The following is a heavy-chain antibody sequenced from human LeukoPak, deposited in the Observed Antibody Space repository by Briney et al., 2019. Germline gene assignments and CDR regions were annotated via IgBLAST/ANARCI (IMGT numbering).Heavy chain of an antibody. CDR1: GFTFSSYG. Sequence: PGGSLRLSCAASGFTFSSYGMHWVRQAPGKGLEWVAVISYDGSNKYYADSVKGRFTISRDNSKNTLYLQMNSLRAEDTAVYYCAKGPQTVSWYPDAFDIWGQGTMVTVSS. V-gene: IGHV3-30*18. J-gene: IGHJ3*02. D-gene: IGHD6-13*01. CDR3: AKGPQTVSWYPDAFDI. CDR2: ISYDGSNK.